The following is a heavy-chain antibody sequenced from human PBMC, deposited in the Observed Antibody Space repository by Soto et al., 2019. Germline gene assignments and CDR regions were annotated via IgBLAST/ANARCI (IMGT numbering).Heavy chain of an antibody. Sequence: GESLKISCKGSGYSFTSYWIGWVRQMPGKGLEWMGIIYPGDSDTRYGPSFQGQVTISADKSISTAYLQWSSLKASDTAMYYCARPHGDYYYGMDVWGQGTMVTVSS. CDR3: ARPHGDYYYGMDV. CDR1: GYSFTSYW. J-gene: IGHJ6*02. D-gene: IGHD4-17*01. V-gene: IGHV5-51*01. CDR2: IYPGDSDT.